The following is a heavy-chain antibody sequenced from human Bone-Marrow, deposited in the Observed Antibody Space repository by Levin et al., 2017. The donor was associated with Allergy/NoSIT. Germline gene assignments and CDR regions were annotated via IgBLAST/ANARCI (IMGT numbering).Heavy chain of an antibody. CDR1: RFTFSDYY. Sequence: GGSLRLSCAASRFTFSDYYMAWVRQAPGKGLECVAHIRNKADSYTTEYAASVKGRFTISRDDSKNSLYLQMNNLKTEDTAVYYCARDSTGWYRDWGQGTLVTVSS. J-gene: IGHJ4*02. D-gene: IGHD6-19*01. CDR2: IRNKADSYTT. CDR3: ARDSTGWYRD. V-gene: IGHV3-72*01.